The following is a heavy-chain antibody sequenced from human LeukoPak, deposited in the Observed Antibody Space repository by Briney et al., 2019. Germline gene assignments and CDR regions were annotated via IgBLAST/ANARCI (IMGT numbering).Heavy chain of an antibody. CDR1: GFTFSSYA. J-gene: IGHJ4*02. Sequence: QTGGSLRLSCAASGFTFSSYAMSWVRQAPGKGLEWVSAISGSGGSTYYADSVKGRFTISRDNSKNTLNLQMNSLRAEDTAIYYCAKSFRSTSLDYWGQGTLVTVSS. V-gene: IGHV3-23*01. CDR3: AKSFRSTSLDY. D-gene: IGHD2-2*01. CDR2: ISGSGGST.